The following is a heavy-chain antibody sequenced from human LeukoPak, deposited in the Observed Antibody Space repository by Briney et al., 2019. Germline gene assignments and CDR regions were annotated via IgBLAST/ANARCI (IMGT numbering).Heavy chain of an antibody. CDR3: ARDGFGELLVAY. V-gene: IGHV1-2*02. CDR2: INPNSGGT. D-gene: IGHD3-10*01. Sequence: ASVKVSCKASGYTFTSYDINWVRQATGQGLEWMGWINPNSGGTNYAQKFQGRVTMTRDTSISTAYMELSRLRSDDTAVYYCARDGFGELLVAYWGQGTLVTVSS. J-gene: IGHJ4*02. CDR1: GYTFTSYD.